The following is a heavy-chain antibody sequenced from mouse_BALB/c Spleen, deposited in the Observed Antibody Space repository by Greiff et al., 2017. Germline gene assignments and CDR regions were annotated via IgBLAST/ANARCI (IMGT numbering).Heavy chain of an antibody. CDR1: GFTFSSYA. D-gene: IGHD6-1*01. Sequence: EVKLVESGGGLVKPGGSLKLSCAASGFTFSSYAMSWVRQTPEKRLEWVASISSGGSTYYPDSVKGRFTISRDNARNILYLQMSSLRSEDTAMYYCAPLRGFAYWGQGTLVTVSA. CDR2: ISSGGST. J-gene: IGHJ3*01. CDR3: APLRGFAY. V-gene: IGHV5-6-5*01.